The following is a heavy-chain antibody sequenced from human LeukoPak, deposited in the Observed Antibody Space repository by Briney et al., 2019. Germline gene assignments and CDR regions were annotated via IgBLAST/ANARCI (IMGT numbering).Heavy chain of an antibody. Sequence: PGGSLRLSCAASGFSFRSFEMSWVRQAPGKGLECIAYISSASGTIYHADSVKGRFTISRDNANNSLYLQMNSLRAEDTAIYYCARSTELSEPYFYYGMDVWGQGTTVTVSS. CDR3: ARSTELSEPYFYYGMDV. V-gene: IGHV3-48*03. CDR2: ISSASGTI. CDR1: GFSFRSFE. D-gene: IGHD1-26*01. J-gene: IGHJ6*02.